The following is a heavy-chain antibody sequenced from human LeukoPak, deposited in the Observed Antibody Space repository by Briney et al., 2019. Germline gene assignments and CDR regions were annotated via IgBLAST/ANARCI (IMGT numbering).Heavy chain of an antibody. D-gene: IGHD3-22*01. CDR3: ASQNGGYYYDSSGYYYGYYFDH. V-gene: IGHV3-66*04. Sequence: GGSLRRSCAASGFTVSSNYMSWVRQAPGKGLEWVSVIYSGGSTYYADSVKGRFTISRDNSKNTLYLQMNSLRAEDTAVYYCASQNGGYYYDSSGYYYGYYFDHWGQGTLVTVSS. CDR2: IYSGGST. CDR1: GFTVSSNY. J-gene: IGHJ4*02.